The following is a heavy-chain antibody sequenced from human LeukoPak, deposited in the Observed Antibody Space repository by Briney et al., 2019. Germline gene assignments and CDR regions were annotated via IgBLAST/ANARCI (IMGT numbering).Heavy chain of an antibody. CDR2: MNPNSGNT. CDR3: ARGLGTAMVTNYYYYMDV. J-gene: IGHJ6*03. Sequence: GASVKVSCKASGYTFTSYDINWVRQATGQGLEWMRWMNPNSGNTGYAQKFQGRVTMTRNTSISTAYMELSSLRSEDTAVYYCARGLGTAMVTNYYYYMDVWGKGTTVTVSS. CDR1: GYTFTSYD. V-gene: IGHV1-8*01. D-gene: IGHD5-18*01.